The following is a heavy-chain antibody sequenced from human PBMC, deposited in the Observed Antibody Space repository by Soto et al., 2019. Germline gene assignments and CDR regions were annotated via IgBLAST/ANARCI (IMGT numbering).Heavy chain of an antibody. CDR2: IDSGGRST. D-gene: IGHD4-17*01. CDR3: VSHTVPTRWFDP. CDR1: GLTFNSYA. Sequence: PGGSLRLSCAASGLTFNSYAMSWVRQAPGKGLEWVSAIDSGGRSTYYADSVKGRFTISRDNSKNTLYLQMDSLRADDTAVYYCVSHTVPTRWFDPWGQGTLVTVSS. V-gene: IGHV3-23*05. J-gene: IGHJ5*02.